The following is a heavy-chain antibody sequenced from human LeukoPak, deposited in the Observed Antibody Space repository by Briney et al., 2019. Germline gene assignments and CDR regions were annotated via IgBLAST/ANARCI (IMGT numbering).Heavy chain of an antibody. CDR1: GFTSDSYT. D-gene: IGHD1-1*01. V-gene: IGHV3-20*04. J-gene: IGHJ5*01. Sequence: GGSLRLSCTASGFTSDSYTMSWVRQTPGGGLEWVSGNTWNGGSTGYADSVEGRFTSFRDNAKHSLYLEMNSLRAEDTGLYYCTRTGTFNWFDSWGQGALVTVTS. CDR3: TRTGTFNWFDS. CDR2: NTWNGGST.